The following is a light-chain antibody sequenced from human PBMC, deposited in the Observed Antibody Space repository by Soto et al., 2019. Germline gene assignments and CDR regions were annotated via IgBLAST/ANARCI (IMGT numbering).Light chain of an antibody. CDR2: YAS. J-gene: IGKJ3*01. V-gene: IGKV1-33*01. CDR1: HDISNY. CDR3: QQYDNLPRFT. Sequence: DIQMTQSPSSVSASVGDRVTITCQASHDISNYLNWYQQKPGKAPKLLIYYASNLETGVSSRFSGSGSGTDFTFTISSLQPEDIATYFCQQYDNLPRFTFGPGTKVDIK.